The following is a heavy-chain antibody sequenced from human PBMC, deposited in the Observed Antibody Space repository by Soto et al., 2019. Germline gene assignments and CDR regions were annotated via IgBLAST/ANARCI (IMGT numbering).Heavy chain of an antibody. CDR3: AGGRIVVAGSSADYGMDV. J-gene: IGHJ6*02. Sequence: QVHLLLQSGAEVKKPGSSVKVSCKASGGNPRNSAISWLRQAPGQGLEWLGGIIPVFGIVSYAQNFQGRVTITADESTSTAYMELSSLRSEDTAVYFCAGGRIVVAGSSADYGMDVWGQGNTVTVSS. CDR2: IIPVFGIV. CDR1: GGNPRNSA. D-gene: IGHD6-19*01. V-gene: IGHV1-69*01.